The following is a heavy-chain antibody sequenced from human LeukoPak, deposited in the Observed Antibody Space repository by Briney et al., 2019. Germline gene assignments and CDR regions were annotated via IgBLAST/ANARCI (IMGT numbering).Heavy chain of an antibody. CDR1: GFTFSNYA. CDR3: AKLPTTGWYAGGNWFDP. J-gene: IGHJ5*02. Sequence: GGSLRLSCAASGFTFSNYAMTWVRQAPGKGLECFWLISGSGGDIRYADSVRGRFSNSRDNSKNTLYLQMNSLRAEDTAVFYCAKLPTTGWYAGGNWFDPWGQGTLVTVSS. D-gene: IGHD6-19*01. CDR2: ISGSGGDI. V-gene: IGHV3-23*01.